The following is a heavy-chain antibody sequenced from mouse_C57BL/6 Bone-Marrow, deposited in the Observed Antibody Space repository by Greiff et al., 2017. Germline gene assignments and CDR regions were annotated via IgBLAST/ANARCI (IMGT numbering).Heavy chain of an antibody. J-gene: IGHJ4*01. Sequence: EVMLVESGGDLVKPGGSLKLSCAASGFTFSSYGMSWVRQTPDKRLEWVATISSGGSYTYYPDSVKGRFTISRDNAKNTLYLQMSSLKSEDTAMYYCARPPITTVVAPYYYAMDYWGQGTSVTVSS. D-gene: IGHD1-1*01. CDR2: ISSGGSYT. V-gene: IGHV5-6*02. CDR3: ARPPITTVVAPYYYAMDY. CDR1: GFTFSSYG.